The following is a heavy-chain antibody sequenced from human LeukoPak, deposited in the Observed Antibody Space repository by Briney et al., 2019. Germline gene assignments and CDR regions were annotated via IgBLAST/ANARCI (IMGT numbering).Heavy chain of an antibody. CDR1: GGSISSSNW. CDR3: ARGGSALYGDQNYYFDY. CDR2: IYHSGST. V-gene: IGHV4-4*02. J-gene: IGHJ4*02. Sequence: SETLSLTCTVSGGSISSSNWWSWVRQPPGKGLEWIGEIYHSGSTNYNPSLKSRVTISVDKSKDQFSLKLSSVTAADTAVYYCARGGSALYGDQNYYFDYWGQGTLVTVSS. D-gene: IGHD4-17*01.